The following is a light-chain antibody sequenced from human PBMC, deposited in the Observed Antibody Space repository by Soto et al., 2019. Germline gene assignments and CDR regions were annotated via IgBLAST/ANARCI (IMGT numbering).Light chain of an antibody. CDR1: SSDVGSYNL. J-gene: IGLJ2*01. CDR2: EGS. Sequence: QSALTQPASVSGSPGQSITISCTGTSSDVGSYNLVSWYQQHPGKAPKLMIYEGSKRPSGIPERFSGSNSGNTATLTISGTQAMDEADYYCQAWDSSTVVFGGGTKLTVL. V-gene: IGLV2-14*02. CDR3: QAWDSSTVV.